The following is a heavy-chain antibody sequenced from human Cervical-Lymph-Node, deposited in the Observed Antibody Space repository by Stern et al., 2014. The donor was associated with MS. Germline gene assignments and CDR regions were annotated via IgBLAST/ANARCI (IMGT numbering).Heavy chain of an antibody. J-gene: IGHJ4*02. CDR1: GYTFTGYY. V-gene: IGHV1-2*02. D-gene: IGHD2-8*02. CDR3: ARSLVVVPRIDY. CDR2: INPNSGST. Sequence: VQLVESGADVKKPGASVKVSCKASGYTFTGYYMHWVRQAPGQGLEWMGWINPNSGSTDYAQNVKGRVTMTRDTSINTAYMELSRLRSDDTALYYCARSLVVVPRIDYWGQGTLVTVSS.